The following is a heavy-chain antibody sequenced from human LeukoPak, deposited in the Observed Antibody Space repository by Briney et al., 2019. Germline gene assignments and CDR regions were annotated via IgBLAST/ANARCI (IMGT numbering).Heavy chain of an antibody. J-gene: IGHJ4*02. CDR1: GYSFTSYY. CDR3: ARGAESAGIDY. CDR2: INPSGGST. Sequence: GESLKISCKGSGYSFTSYYMHWVRQAPGQGLEWMGIINPSGGSTSYAQKFQGRVTMTRDTSTSTVYMELSSLRSEDTAVYYCARGAESAGIDYWGQGTLVTVSS. D-gene: IGHD6-13*01. V-gene: IGHV1-46*01.